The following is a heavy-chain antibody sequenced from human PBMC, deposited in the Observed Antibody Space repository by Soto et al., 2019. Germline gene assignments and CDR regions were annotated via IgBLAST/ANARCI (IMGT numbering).Heavy chain of an antibody. CDR2: IIPIFGST. D-gene: IGHD6-19*01. CDR3: ARERVAGRPYFDY. Sequence: QVQLVQSGAEVKKPGSSVKVSCKASGDTFSSYATSWVRQAPGQGLELMGGIIPIFGSTTYAQEFRGRLTITEDESTSTVYMELSSLGSEDTAVYYCARERVAGRPYFDYWGQGTLVTVSS. CDR1: GDTFSSYA. J-gene: IGHJ4*02. V-gene: IGHV1-69*01.